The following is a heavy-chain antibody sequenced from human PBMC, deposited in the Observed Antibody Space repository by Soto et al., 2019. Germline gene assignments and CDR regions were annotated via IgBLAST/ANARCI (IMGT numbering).Heavy chain of an antibody. Sequence: EVQLLESGGGLVQPGGSLRLSCAASGFTFSSYAMSWVRQAPGKGLEWVSTITGSGGSAYYADSVKGPFTISRDNSKNTVYLQMSSLRAEDTAVYYCAIGHSTRWTNFDYGGQGTLVTVSS. CDR2: ITGSGGSA. CDR1: GFTFSSYA. V-gene: IGHV3-23*01. J-gene: IGHJ4*02. D-gene: IGHD2-2*01. CDR3: AIGHSTRWTNFDY.